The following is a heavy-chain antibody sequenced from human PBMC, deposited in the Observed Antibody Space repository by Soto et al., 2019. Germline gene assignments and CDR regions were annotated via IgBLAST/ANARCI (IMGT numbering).Heavy chain of an antibody. CDR2: IKSKTDGGTT. J-gene: IGHJ6*02. CDR3: TTDGQGQANGMDV. V-gene: IGHV3-15*01. CDR1: GFTFSNAW. Sequence: EVQLVESGGGLVKPGGSLRLSCAASGFTFSNAWMSWVRQAPGKGLEWVGRIKSKTDGGTTDYAAPVKGRFTISRDDSKNTLYLQMNSLKTEDTAVYYCTTDGQGQANGMDVWGQGTTVTVSS.